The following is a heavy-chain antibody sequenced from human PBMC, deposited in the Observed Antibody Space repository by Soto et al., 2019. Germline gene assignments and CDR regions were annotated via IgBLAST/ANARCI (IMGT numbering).Heavy chain of an antibody. J-gene: IGHJ6*02. V-gene: IGHV1-69*06. Sequence: QVQLVQSGAEVKKPGSSVKVSCKASGGTFSSYAISWVRQAPGQGLEWMGGIIPIFGTANHAQRFQGRVTITADKSTTTSYMELSSLRSEDTAAYYCARDLFPLWPHYYYMDVWGQGSTVTVAS. CDR3: ARDLFPLWPHYYYMDV. CDR2: IIPIFGTA. CDR1: GGTFSSYA.